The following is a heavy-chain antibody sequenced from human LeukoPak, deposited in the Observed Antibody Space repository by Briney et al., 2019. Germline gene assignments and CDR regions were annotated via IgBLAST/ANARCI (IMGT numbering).Heavy chain of an antibody. Sequence: SETLSLTCTVSGGSISSYYWSWIRQPPGKGLEWIGYIYYSGSTNYIPSLKSRVTISVDTSKNQFSLKLSSVTAADTAVYYCASGGDLNYGGYYFDYWGQGTLVTVSS. CDR2: IYYSGST. J-gene: IGHJ4*02. CDR1: GGSISSYY. V-gene: IGHV4-59*01. D-gene: IGHD1-7*01. CDR3: ASGGDLNYGGYYFDY.